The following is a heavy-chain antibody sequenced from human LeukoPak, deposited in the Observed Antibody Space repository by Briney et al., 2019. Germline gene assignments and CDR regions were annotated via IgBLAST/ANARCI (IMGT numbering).Heavy chain of an antibody. Sequence: GASVKVSCKASGYTFTGYYMHWVRQAPGQGLEWMGRINPNSGGTNYAQKVQGRVTMTRDTAISTAYMELRSLRSDDTAVYYCARDRDDYSNYWTFDPWGQGTLVTVSS. V-gene: IGHV1-2*06. D-gene: IGHD4-11*01. CDR1: GYTFTGYY. CDR2: INPNSGGT. CDR3: ARDRDDYSNYWTFDP. J-gene: IGHJ5*02.